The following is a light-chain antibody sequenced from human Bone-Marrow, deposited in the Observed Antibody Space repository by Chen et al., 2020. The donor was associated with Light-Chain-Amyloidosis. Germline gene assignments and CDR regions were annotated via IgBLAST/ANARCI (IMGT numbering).Light chain of an antibody. V-gene: IGLV3-21*02. CDR1: NIGSTS. CDR2: NDS. J-gene: IGLJ3*02. CDR3: QVWDRSSDRPV. Sequence: SYVLTQPSSVSVAPGQTATIACGGNNIGSTSVHRYQQTPGQAPLLVVYNDSDRPSGIPERLSGSNSGNTATLTSSRVESGDESDYYFQVWDRSSDRPVFGGWTKLTVL.